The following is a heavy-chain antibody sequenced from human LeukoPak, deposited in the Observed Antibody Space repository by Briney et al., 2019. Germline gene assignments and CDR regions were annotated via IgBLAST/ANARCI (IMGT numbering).Heavy chain of an antibody. CDR1: GFTFSSYS. V-gene: IGHV3-21*01. Sequence: GGSLRLSCAASGFTFSSYSMNWVRQAPGKGLKWVSSISSSSSYIYYADSVKGRFTISRDNAKNSLYLQMNSLRAEDTAVYYCARPRGSYGSGSYSYYYYGMDVWGQGTTVTVSS. CDR2: ISSSSSYI. J-gene: IGHJ6*02. D-gene: IGHD3-10*01. CDR3: ARPRGSYGSGSYSYYYYGMDV.